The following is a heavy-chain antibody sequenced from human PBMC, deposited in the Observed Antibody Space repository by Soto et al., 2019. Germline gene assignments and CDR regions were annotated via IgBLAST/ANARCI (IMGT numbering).Heavy chain of an antibody. J-gene: IGHJ3*01. CDR2: IYYNGDT. CDR3: ARRLSGSCIQGHAFDF. Sequence: QLQLQESGPGLVKPAETLSLKCAVSGGSVSSGNYFWGWIRQPPGKGLEWIGNIYYNGDTYYSPSLKSRVTMYVDTAKNKFSLRRTSVTAADTAVYYCARRLSGSCIQGHAFDFWGQGTLVTVSS. D-gene: IGHD2-15*01. CDR1: GGSVSSGNYF. V-gene: IGHV4-39*01.